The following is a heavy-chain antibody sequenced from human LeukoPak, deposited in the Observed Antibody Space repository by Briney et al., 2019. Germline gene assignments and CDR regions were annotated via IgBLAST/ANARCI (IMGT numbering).Heavy chain of an antibody. J-gene: IGHJ4*02. CDR2: INHSGST. Sequence: PETLSLTRVLYGGSFSGYYWSWIRQPPGKGLEWVGEINHSGSTNYNRSLKSRVTIPVDTSKNQFSQKLSSVTAAETAVYYCARGGQQLVPDYWGQGTLVNVSS. D-gene: IGHD6-13*01. CDR1: GGSFSGYY. V-gene: IGHV4-34*01. CDR3: ARGGQQLVPDY.